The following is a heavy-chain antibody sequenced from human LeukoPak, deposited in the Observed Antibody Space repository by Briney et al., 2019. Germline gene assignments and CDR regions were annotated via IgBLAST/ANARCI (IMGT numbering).Heavy chain of an antibody. CDR2: IWYDGSHK. CDR1: GFTFRTYG. V-gene: IGHV3-33*01. D-gene: IGHD5-18*01. J-gene: IGHJ4*02. CDR3: ARGGYTNGYFDY. Sequence: GGSLRLSCAASGFTFRTYGMHWVRQAPGKGLEWVAVIWYDGSHKYYADSVKGRFTVSRDNSNNALYLQMSSLRAEDTALYYCARGGYTNGYFDYWGQGTLVTASS.